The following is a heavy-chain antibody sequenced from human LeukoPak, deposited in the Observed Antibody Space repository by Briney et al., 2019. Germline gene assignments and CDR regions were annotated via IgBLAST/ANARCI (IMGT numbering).Heavy chain of an antibody. CDR3: AKESSYHYDSSGSLVH. J-gene: IGHJ4*02. D-gene: IGHD3-22*01. CDR1: GFTFSSYG. CDR2: ISYDGSNK. Sequence: AGGSLRLSCAASGFTFSSYGMPWVRQAPGKGLEWVAVISYDGSNKYYADSVKGRFTISRDNSKNTLYLQMNSLRAEDTAVYYCAKESSYHYDSSGSLVHWGQGTLVTVSS. V-gene: IGHV3-30*18.